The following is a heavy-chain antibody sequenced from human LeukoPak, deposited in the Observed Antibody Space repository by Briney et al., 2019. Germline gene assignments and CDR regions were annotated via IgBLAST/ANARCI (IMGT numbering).Heavy chain of an antibody. V-gene: IGHV3-23*01. CDR2: ISGSGGST. D-gene: IGHD2-2*01. J-gene: IGHJ4*02. CDR1: GFTFSSYA. CDR3: AKDIVVVPAANWGFDH. Sequence: PGGSLRLSCAASGFTFSSYAMSWVRQAPGKGLEWVSAISGSGGSTYYADSVKGRFTISRDNSKNTLYLQMNSLRAEDTAVYYCAKDIVVVPAANWGFDHWGQGTLVTVSS.